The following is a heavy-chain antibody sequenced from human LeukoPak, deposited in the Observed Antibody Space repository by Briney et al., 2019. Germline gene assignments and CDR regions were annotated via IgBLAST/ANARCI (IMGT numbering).Heavy chain of an antibody. CDR1: GGSISSSSYY. D-gene: IGHD5-12*01. Sequence: PSETLSLTCTVSGGSISSSSYYWGWIRQPPGKGLEWIGSIYYSGSTYYNPSLKSRVTISLDMSKSQFSLKLTSVTAADTAVYYCVRGYSGYPYYLDYWGQGTLVTVSS. J-gene: IGHJ4*02. CDR3: VRGYSGYPYYLDY. CDR2: IYYSGST. V-gene: IGHV4-39*02.